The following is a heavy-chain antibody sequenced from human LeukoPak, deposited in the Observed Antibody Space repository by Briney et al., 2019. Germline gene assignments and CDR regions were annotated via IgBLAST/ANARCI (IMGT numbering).Heavy chain of an antibody. V-gene: IGHV3-30*03. CDR2: ISYDGSNK. CDR3: ARVGWLSTFEVDY. J-gene: IGHJ4*02. CDR1: GFTFSSYG. Sequence: PGGSLRLSCAASGFTFSSYGMHWVRQAPGKGLEWVAVISYDGSNKYYADSVKGRFTISRDNSKNTLYLQMNSLRAEDTAVYYCARVGWLSTFEVDYWGQGTLVTVSS. D-gene: IGHD6-19*01.